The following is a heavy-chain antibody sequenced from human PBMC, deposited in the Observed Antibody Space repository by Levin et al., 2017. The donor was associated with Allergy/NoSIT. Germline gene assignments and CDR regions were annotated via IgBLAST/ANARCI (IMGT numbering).Heavy chain of an antibody. D-gene: IGHD3-3*01. Sequence: ASVKVSCKASGYTFTNYDINWVRQATGQGPEWMGWMNPESGNTGNAQKFQGRINMTRNTSINTAYMELSGLTSEDTAVYYCARDPPNFGFWSAMWSSETNHYHAMDVRGQGTTVTVSS. CDR3: ARDPPNFGFWSAMWSSETNHYHAMDV. CDR1: GYTFTNYD. J-gene: IGHJ6*02. V-gene: IGHV1-8*01. CDR2: MNPESGNT.